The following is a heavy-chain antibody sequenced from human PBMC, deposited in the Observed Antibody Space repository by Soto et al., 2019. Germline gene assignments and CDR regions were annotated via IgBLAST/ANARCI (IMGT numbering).Heavy chain of an antibody. Sequence: GGSLRLSCAASGFTFSNYWIYWVRQAPGEGLVWVSRINTDGSTTSYADSVKGRFTISRDNAKNTVYLQMDSLRAEDTAVYYCARDPVQWLVPLDFWGQGTLVNVSS. CDR3: ARDPVQWLVPLDF. V-gene: IGHV3-74*01. D-gene: IGHD6-19*01. CDR1: GFTFSNYW. CDR2: INTDGSTT. J-gene: IGHJ4*02.